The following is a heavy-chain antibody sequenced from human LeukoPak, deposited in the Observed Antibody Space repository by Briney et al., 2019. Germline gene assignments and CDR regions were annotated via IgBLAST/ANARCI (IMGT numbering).Heavy chain of an antibody. D-gene: IGHD2-2*01. CDR3: ARVDIVVIPAAPLSI. CDR2: IYYNGST. Sequence: PSETLSLTCTVSGGSISRYYWSWLGQPRGKGLEGIGYIYYNGSTNYNPSLKSRVTISVDTSKNQFSLKLSSVTAADTAVYYCARVDIVVIPAAPLSIWGQGTLVTVSS. CDR1: GGSISRYY. J-gene: IGHJ4*02. V-gene: IGHV4-59*01.